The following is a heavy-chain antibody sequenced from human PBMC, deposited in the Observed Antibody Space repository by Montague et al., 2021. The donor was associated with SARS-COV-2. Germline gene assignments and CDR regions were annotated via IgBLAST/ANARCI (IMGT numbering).Heavy chain of an antibody. CDR2: IYYSGST. Sequence: SETLSLTCTVSGGSISSSSYYWGWIRQPPGKGLEWIGSIYYSGSTYYNPSLKSRVTISVDTSENQFSLKLSSVTAADTAAYYCARHYYDSSGYYSPWYFDLWGRGTLVTVSS. CDR1: GGSISSSSYY. J-gene: IGHJ2*01. D-gene: IGHD3-22*01. V-gene: IGHV4-39*01. CDR3: ARHYYDSSGYYSPWYFDL.